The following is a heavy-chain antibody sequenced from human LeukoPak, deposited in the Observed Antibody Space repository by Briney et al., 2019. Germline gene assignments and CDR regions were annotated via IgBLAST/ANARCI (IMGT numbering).Heavy chain of an antibody. CDR2: IIPIFGTA. D-gene: IGHD6-13*01. V-gene: IGHV1-69*13. CDR3: ARDGVAAAGNFGY. CDR1: GGTFSSYA. J-gene: IGHJ4*02. Sequence: ASVKVSCKASGGTFSSYAISWVRQAPGQGLEWMGGIIPIFGTANYAQKFQGRVTITADESTSTAYMELSSLRSEDTAVYYCARDGVAAAGNFGYWGQGTLVTVSS.